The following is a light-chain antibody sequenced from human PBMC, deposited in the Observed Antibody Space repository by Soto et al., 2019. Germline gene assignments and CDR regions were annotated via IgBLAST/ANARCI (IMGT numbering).Light chain of an antibody. J-gene: IGKJ1*01. V-gene: IGKV1-5*01. Sequence: DIQMTQSPSTLSASVGDRVTITCRASQSISSWLAWYQQKPGKAPKLLIYDASSLESGVSSRFSGSGSGTEFTLTINNLQPDDFATYYCQHYHTYSWTFGQGTKVEVK. CDR2: DAS. CDR3: QHYHTYSWT. CDR1: QSISSW.